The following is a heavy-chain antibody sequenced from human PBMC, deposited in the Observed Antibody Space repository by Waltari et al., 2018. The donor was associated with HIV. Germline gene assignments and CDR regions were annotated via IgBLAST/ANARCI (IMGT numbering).Heavy chain of an antibody. CDR3: AIPTVNDYYFYYMDV. J-gene: IGHJ6*03. V-gene: IGHV1-69*01. Sequence: QVQLVQSGAEVKKPGSSVKVSCKASGGNFSSYAFSWVRQAPRQGLEWMGGIMPIFDIRNYAQKFQGRLTITADDSTSTAYMELSSLRSEDTAVYYCAIPTVNDYYFYYMDVWGKGTTVTVSS. D-gene: IGHD4-4*01. CDR1: GGNFSSYA. CDR2: IMPIFDIR.